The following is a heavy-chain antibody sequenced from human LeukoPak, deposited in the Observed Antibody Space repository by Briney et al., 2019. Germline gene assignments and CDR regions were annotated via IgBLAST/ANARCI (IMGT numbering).Heavy chain of an antibody. J-gene: IGHJ4*02. CDR3: ARVPLDS. CDR1: GFTFSDYY. V-gene: IGHV3-11*01. Sequence: GGSLRLSCAASGFTFSDYYMGWIRQAPGKGLEWISYISSVGIPTYSTDSVKGRFTVTRDNAKTSLYLQMNTLRAEDTAVYYCARVPLDSWGQGTLVTVSS. CDR2: ISSVGIPT.